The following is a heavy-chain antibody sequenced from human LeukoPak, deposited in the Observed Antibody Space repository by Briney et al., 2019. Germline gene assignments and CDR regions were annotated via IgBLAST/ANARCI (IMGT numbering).Heavy chain of an antibody. CDR1: GFIFSNHG. CDR3: ARDSYQDYYGRFDP. V-gene: IGHV3-33*01. J-gene: IGHJ5*02. CDR2: IWDDGNNK. Sequence: GGSLRLSCAASGFIFSNHGMHWVRQAPGKRLEWVAVIWDDGNNKRYANSVNGRFTISRDNSENTLYLQMNGPTAEDTAMYYCARDSYQDYYGRFDPWGQGTLVIVSS. D-gene: IGHD3-10*01.